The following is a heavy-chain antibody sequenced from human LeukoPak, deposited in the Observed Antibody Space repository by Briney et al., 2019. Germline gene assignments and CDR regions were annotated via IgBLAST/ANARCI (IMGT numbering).Heavy chain of an antibody. V-gene: IGHV3-15*01. D-gene: IGHD6-19*01. CDR1: GFTFSNAW. CDR2: IKSKTDGGTT. J-gene: IGHJ4*02. Sequence: PGGSLRLSCAASGFTFSNAWMSWVRQAPGKGLEWVGRIKSKTDGGTTDYAAPVKGRFTISRDDSKNTLYLQMNSLKTEDTVVYYCTTVRRAVAGPIDYWGQGTLVTVSS. CDR3: TTVRRAVAGPIDY.